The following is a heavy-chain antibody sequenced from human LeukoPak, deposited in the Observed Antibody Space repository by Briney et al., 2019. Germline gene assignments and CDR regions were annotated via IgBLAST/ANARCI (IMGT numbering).Heavy chain of an antibody. D-gene: IGHD3-10*01. CDR2: IIPSFGTP. Sequence: SVRVSCKASGGTFSTSVITWVRQAPGQGLKWMGGIIPSFGTPSYAQDFEGRVTITADESASTAYIELSSLTSDDTAVYYCATEGYSGSPYDSWGQGTLVTVSS. CDR3: ATEGYSGSPYDS. V-gene: IGHV1-69*01. J-gene: IGHJ4*02. CDR1: GGTFSTSV.